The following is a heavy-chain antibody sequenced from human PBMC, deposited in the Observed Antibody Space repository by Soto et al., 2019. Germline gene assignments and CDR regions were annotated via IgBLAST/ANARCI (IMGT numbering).Heavy chain of an antibody. Sequence: KGLEWVSAISGSGGSTYYADSVKGRFTISTDKSKKTLYMQMNRLRAEDTAVYYCATALLRVFFFQAEDGIRDTVPVSAFLLNRSSDL. CDR2: ISGSGGST. V-gene: IGHV3-23*01. J-gene: IGHJ2*01. D-gene: IGHD2-15*01. CDR3: ATALLRVFFFQAEDGIRDTVPVSAFLLNRSSDL.